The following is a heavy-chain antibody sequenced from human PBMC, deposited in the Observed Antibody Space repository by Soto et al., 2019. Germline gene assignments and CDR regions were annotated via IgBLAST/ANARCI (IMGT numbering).Heavy chain of an antibody. Sequence: SGPTLVNPTQTLTLTCTFSRFSLSTSGMCVSWIRQPPGKALECLALIDWDDDKYYSTSLKTRLTISKDSSKNQVVLTMTNMDPVDTATYYCAQFTYYYDSSGYYFDYWGQGTLVTVSS. CDR2: IDWDDDK. CDR3: AQFTYYYDSSGYYFDY. D-gene: IGHD3-22*01. CDR1: RFSLSTSGMC. V-gene: IGHV2-70*01. J-gene: IGHJ4*02.